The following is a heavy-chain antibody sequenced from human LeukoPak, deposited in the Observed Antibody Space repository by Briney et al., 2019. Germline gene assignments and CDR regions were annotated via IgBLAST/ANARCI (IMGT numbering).Heavy chain of an antibody. D-gene: IGHD3-16*01. J-gene: IGHJ2*01. CDR2: IYYSGST. Sequence: SETLSLTCTGSGGSISSSSYYWGGIRQPPGKGVEWIGSIYYSGSTYYNPSLKSRVTISVDTSKNQFSLKLSSVTAADTAVYYCARYPSPGGYWYFDLSGRGTLVTVSS. CDR3: ARYPSPGGYWYFDL. CDR1: GGSISSSSYY. V-gene: IGHV4-39*07.